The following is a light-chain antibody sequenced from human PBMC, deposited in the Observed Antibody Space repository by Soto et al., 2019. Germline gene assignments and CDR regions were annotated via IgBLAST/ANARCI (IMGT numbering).Light chain of an antibody. CDR1: QSISSY. Sequence: DIQMTQSPSSLSASVGDRVTITCRASQSISSYLNWYKQKPGKAPKLLIYAASSLQSGVPSRFSGSGSGTDFTLTISSLQPEDFANYYCQQSYSTPWTFGQGTKVEI. CDR2: AAS. CDR3: QQSYSTPWT. J-gene: IGKJ1*01. V-gene: IGKV1-39*01.